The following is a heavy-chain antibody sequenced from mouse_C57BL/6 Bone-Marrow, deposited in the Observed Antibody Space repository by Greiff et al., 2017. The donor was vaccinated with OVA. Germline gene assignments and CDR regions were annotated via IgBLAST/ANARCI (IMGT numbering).Heavy chain of an antibody. Sequence: EVQLQQSGPELVKPGASVKISCKASGYTFTDYYMNWVKQSHGKSLEWIGDINPNNGGTSYNQKFKGKATLTVDKSSSTAYMELRSLTSEDSAVYYCARWGGSSSLYWYFDVWGTGTTVTVSS. CDR1: GYTFTDYY. V-gene: IGHV1-26*01. J-gene: IGHJ1*03. CDR2: INPNNGGT. D-gene: IGHD1-1*01. CDR3: ARWGGSSSLYWYFDV.